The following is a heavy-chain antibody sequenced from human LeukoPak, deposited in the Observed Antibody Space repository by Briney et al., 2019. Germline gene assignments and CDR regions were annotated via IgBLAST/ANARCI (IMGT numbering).Heavy chain of an antibody. Sequence: GGSLRLSCAASGFTLSDYYMSWIRQAPGKGLEWVSYISSSGSTIYYANSVKGRFTISRDKDKNTLYLQMNRLRDEGTDVYYCASKYYYDSLGDFDIWGKGKMVTVSS. CDR1: GFTLSDYY. CDR3: ASKYYYDSLGDFDI. CDR2: ISSSGSTI. D-gene: IGHD3-22*01. J-gene: IGHJ3*02. V-gene: IGHV3-11*01.